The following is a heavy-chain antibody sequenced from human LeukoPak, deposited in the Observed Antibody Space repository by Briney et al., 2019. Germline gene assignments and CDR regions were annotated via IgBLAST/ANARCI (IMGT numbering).Heavy chain of an antibody. V-gene: IGHV1-18*01. D-gene: IGHD3-10*01. Sequence: ASVKVSCKASGYTFTSYGISWVRQAPGQGLEWMGWISAYNGNTNYAQKLQGRVTMTTDTSTSTAYMELRSLRSDDTAVYYCARDPPFYGSGSYYGLSRFDYWGQGTLVTVSS. CDR1: GYTFTSYG. CDR3: ARDPPFYGSGSYYGLSRFDY. J-gene: IGHJ4*02. CDR2: ISAYNGNT.